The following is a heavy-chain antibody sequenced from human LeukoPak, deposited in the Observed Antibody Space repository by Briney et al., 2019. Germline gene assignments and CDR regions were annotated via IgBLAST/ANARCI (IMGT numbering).Heavy chain of an antibody. CDR3: ANIAAADAFDI. J-gene: IGHJ3*02. Sequence: GGSLRLSCAASGFTFSSYAMSWVRQAPGKGLEWVSYISSSTTTIYYADSVKGRFTIFRDNAKNSLYLQMNSLRAEDTAVYYCANIAAADAFDIWGQGTMVTVSS. D-gene: IGHD6-13*01. CDR1: GFTFSSYA. V-gene: IGHV3-48*04. CDR2: ISSSTTTI.